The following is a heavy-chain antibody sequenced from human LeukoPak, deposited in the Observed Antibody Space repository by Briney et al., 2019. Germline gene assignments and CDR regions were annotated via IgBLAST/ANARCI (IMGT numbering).Heavy chain of an antibody. Sequence: SETLSLTCTVSGGSISSSSYYWSWIRQPPGKGLEWIGEINHSGSTNYNPSLKSRVTISVDTSKNQFSLKLSSVTAADTAVYYCARGFGGEQLVLDHGGFDHWGQGTLVTVSS. J-gene: IGHJ4*02. CDR1: GGSISSSSYY. D-gene: IGHD6-6*01. CDR3: ARGFGGEQLVLDHGGFDH. CDR2: INHSGST. V-gene: IGHV4-39*07.